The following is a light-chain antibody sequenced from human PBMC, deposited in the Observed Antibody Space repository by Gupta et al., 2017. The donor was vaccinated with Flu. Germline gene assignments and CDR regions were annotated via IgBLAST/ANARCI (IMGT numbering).Light chain of an antibody. Sequence: DIQMTQSPSTLSASVGDRVTLTCRASQSISSWLAWYQQKPGKAPKLLIYKASSLESGVPSMFSGTGSETEFTLTINSLQPDEFATYYCQHYNSYSQPFGQGTKVEIK. CDR2: KAS. J-gene: IGKJ1*01. V-gene: IGKV1-5*03. CDR1: QSISSW. CDR3: QHYNSYSQP.